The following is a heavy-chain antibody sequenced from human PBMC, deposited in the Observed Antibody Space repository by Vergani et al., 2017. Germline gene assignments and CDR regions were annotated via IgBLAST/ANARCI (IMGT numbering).Heavy chain of an antibody. CDR3: TRGVMSPESARSKGWFDP. Sequence: QVQLQESGPGLVKPSGTLSLTCAVSGGSISSSNWWSWVRQPPGKGLEWIGEINHSGSTNYNPSLKSRVTISVDTSKNQFSLKLSSVTAADTAVYYCTRGVMSPESARSKGWFDPWGQGTLVTVSS. V-gene: IGHV4-4*02. CDR2: INHSGST. CDR1: GGSISSSNW. D-gene: IGHD3-16*01. J-gene: IGHJ5*02.